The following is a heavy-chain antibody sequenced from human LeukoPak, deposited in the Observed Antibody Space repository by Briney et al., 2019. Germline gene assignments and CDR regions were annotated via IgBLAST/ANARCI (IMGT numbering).Heavy chain of an antibody. J-gene: IGHJ4*02. CDR3: AKDDYYDSSGYIDY. D-gene: IGHD3-22*01. Sequence: GGSLRLSCAASGFTVSSNYMSWVRQAPGKGLEWVSVIYSGGSTYYADSVKGRFTISRDNSKNTLYLQMNSLRAEDTAVYYCAKDDYYDSSGYIDYWGQGTLVTVSS. CDR1: GFTVSSNY. V-gene: IGHV3-66*01. CDR2: IYSGGST.